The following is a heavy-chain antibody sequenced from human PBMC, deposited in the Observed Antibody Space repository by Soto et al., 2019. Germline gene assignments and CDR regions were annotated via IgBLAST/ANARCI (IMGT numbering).Heavy chain of an antibody. CDR2: IYYNGYT. V-gene: IGHV4-59*01. CDR1: GVSISGYY. Sequence: QVQLQESGPGLVKSSETLSLTCTVSGVSISGYYWNWVRQPPGKGLEWIGYIYYNGYTNYNPSLKSRVTISEDTSKKQFSLKLSSVTAADTAVYYCARGGDIVATPGDWGQGTLVTVSS. J-gene: IGHJ4*02. D-gene: IGHD5-12*01. CDR3: ARGGDIVATPGD.